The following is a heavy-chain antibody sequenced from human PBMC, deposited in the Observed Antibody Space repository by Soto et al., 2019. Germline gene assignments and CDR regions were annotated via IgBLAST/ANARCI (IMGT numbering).Heavy chain of an antibody. V-gene: IGHV3-30*18. CDR2: ISYDGSNK. Sequence: GGSLRLSCAASGFTFSSYGMHWVRQAPGKGLEWVAVISYDGSNKYYADSVKGRFTISRDNSKNTLYLQMNSLRAEDTAVYYCAKDRSDYYDSSGYYDYWGQGTLVTVSS. D-gene: IGHD3-22*01. CDR3: AKDRSDYYDSSGYYDY. J-gene: IGHJ4*02. CDR1: GFTFSSYG.